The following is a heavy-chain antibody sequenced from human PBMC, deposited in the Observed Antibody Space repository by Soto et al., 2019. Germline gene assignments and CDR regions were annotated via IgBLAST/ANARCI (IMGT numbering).Heavy chain of an antibody. J-gene: IGHJ4*02. V-gene: IGHV1-69*02. CDR2: IIPILGIA. CDR1: GGTFSSYT. Sequence: QVQLVQSGAEVKKPGSSVKVSCKASGGTFSSYTISWVRQAPGQGLEWMGRIIPILGIANYAQKFQGRVTITADKSTSTDYMELSSLRSEDTAVYYCARNQWELLLGYWGQGTLVTVSS. CDR3: ARNQWELLLGY. D-gene: IGHD1-26*01.